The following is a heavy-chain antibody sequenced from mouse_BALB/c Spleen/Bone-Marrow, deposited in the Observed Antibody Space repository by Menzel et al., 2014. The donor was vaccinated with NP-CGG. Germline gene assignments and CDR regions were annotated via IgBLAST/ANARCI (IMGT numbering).Heavy chain of an antibody. J-gene: IGHJ3*01. Sequence: EVKLVESGAELVKPGASVKLSCTASGFNIKDTYMHWVKQRPEQGLEWIGRIDPANGNIKYDPKFQGKATITADTSSNPAYLQLSSLTSEDTAVYYCAPYYYGRWFANWGQGTLVTVSA. CDR3: APYYYGRWFAN. CDR2: IDPANGNI. D-gene: IGHD1-1*01. CDR1: GFNIKDTY. V-gene: IGHV14-3*02.